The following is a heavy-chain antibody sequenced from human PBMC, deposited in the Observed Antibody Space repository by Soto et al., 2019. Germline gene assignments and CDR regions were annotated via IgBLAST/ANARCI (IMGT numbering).Heavy chain of an antibody. J-gene: IGHJ4*02. CDR2: ISNNGGST. CDR1: GFTFINYA. D-gene: IGHD3-16*01. V-gene: IGHV3-23*01. CDR3: AKDRYDYIWGSYWAD. Sequence: EVQLLESGGGLVQPGGSLRLSCAASGFTFINYAMTWVRQAPGKGREWVSVISNNGGSTYYTDSVKGRFTISRDNSKNTLYLQMNSLRAEDTAVYYCAKDRYDYIWGSYWADWGQGTLVTVSS.